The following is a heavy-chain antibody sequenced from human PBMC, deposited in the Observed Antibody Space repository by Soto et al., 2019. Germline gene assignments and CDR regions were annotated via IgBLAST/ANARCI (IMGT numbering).Heavy chain of an antibody. D-gene: IGHD5-12*01. V-gene: IGHV6-1*01. J-gene: IGHJ5*02. CDR1: GDSVSSNSGA. CDR2: TYYRSKWYN. Sequence: QSQTLSLTCAISGDSVSSNSGAWTWIRQSPSRGLEWLGRTYYRSKWYNDYAVSVKSRITINPDTSKNLFSLQLNSLTPEDPAVYYCARESTDIVATIPAGWFDPWGQGTLVTVSS. CDR3: ARESTDIVATIPAGWFDP.